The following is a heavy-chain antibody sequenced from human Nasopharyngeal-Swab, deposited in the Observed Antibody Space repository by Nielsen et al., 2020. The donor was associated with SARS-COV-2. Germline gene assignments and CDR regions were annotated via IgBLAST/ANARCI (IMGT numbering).Heavy chain of an antibody. CDR2: MSNDSYVI. Sequence: GESLKLSCAASGFIFSDQYMRWLRQHPGKGLEWLSYMSNDSYVIKYADSVKGRFTVSRDNAKNSLYLQMNSLTPEDTAMYYCARDAGWVGKYGSNWFDPWGQGTLVTVSS. CDR1: GFIFSDQY. V-gene: IGHV3-11*04. D-gene: IGHD4-17*01. J-gene: IGHJ5*02. CDR3: ARDAGWVGKYGSNWFDP.